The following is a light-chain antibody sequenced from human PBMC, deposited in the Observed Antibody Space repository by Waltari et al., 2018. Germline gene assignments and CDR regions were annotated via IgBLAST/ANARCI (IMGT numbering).Light chain of an antibody. CDR1: SVCYRSDNKHY. J-gene: IGKJ1*01. CDR3: QQYYRSRT. Sequence: SVCYRSDNKHYLACYQHKPGPPPKLLCYWASTRESGVPDRFSASGSGTDFTLTINNLQAEDVAVYYCQQYYRSRTFGQGTKVEIK. CDR2: WAS. V-gene: IGKV4-1*01.